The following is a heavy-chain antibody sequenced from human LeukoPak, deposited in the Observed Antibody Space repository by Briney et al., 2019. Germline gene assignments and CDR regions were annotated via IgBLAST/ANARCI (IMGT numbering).Heavy chain of an antibody. J-gene: IGHJ4*02. CDR2: FYYSGST. Sequence: SETLTLTCTVSGGSISSSSYYWGWIRQPPGKGLEWIGNFYYSGSTYYNPSLKRRVNMPVDTSKNEFSLNLSSVTAADTAIYYCTRQKTYYGAGSSFDYWGQG. CDR1: GGSISSSSYY. V-gene: IGHV4-39*01. CDR3: TRQKTYYGAGSSFDY. D-gene: IGHD3-10*01.